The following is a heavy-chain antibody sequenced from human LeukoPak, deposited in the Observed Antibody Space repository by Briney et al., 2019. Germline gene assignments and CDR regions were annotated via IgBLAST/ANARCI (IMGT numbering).Heavy chain of an antibody. D-gene: IGHD5-24*01. CDR2: VYYTGST. Sequence: SETLSLTCTVSGGSVNNYYWTWIRQPPGKGLECIGYVYYTGSTYYNPSLKSRVTISVDSSKNQFSLKLSSVTAADTAVYYCARLDGKVEMAIDYWGQGTLVTVSS. CDR1: GGSVNNYY. CDR3: ARLDGKVEMAIDY. J-gene: IGHJ4*02. V-gene: IGHV4-59*08.